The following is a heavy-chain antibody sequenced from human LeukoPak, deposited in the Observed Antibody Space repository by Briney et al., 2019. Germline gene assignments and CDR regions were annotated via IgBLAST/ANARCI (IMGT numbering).Heavy chain of an antibody. CDR2: ISERGDGT. V-gene: IGHV3-23*01. CDR3: AKDRYGSLPFDY. CDR1: GVAFSNYA. D-gene: IGHD3-10*01. J-gene: IGHJ4*02. Sequence: GGSLRLSCAASGVAFSNYAMSWVRQAPGKGLEWVAAISERGDGTYYAGSMKGRFTISRDNAKNMVYLQINSLRAEDTAIYYCAKDRYGSLPFDYWGQGTLVTVSS.